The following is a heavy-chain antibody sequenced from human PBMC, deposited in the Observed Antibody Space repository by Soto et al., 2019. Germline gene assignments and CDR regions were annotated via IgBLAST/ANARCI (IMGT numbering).Heavy chain of an antibody. CDR2: ISGSGSST. Sequence: GGSLRLSCAASGFPFSGYAINWVRQAPGKGLEWVSIISGSGSSTNYADSVKGRFTISRDNARDTVYLQMNSLRAEDTAVYYCAKFYYCDYDHRELFDNWGQGTLVTVSS. V-gene: IGHV3-23*01. CDR1: GFPFSGYA. J-gene: IGHJ4*02. CDR3: AKFYYCDYDHRELFDN. D-gene: IGHD4-17*01.